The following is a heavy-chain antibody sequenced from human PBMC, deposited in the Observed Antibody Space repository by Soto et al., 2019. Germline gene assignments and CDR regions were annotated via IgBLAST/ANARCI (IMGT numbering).Heavy chain of an antibody. CDR1: GGSISSSSYY. CDR3: ARHVPGYESQWLVRVDFDY. D-gene: IGHD6-19*01. Sequence: QLQLQESGPGLVKPSETLSLTCTVSGGSISSSSYYWGWIRQPPGKGLEWIGSIYYSGSTYYNPSLKSRVTISVDTSKNQFSLKLSSVTAADTAVYYCARHVPGYESQWLVRVDFDYWGQGTLVTVSS. J-gene: IGHJ4*02. V-gene: IGHV4-39*01. CDR2: IYYSGST.